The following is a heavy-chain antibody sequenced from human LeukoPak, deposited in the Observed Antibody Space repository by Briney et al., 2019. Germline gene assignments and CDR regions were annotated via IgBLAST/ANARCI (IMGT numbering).Heavy chain of an antibody. V-gene: IGHV7-4-1*02. CDR2: IRTSTGSP. CDR3: ARDLDSAAFDI. D-gene: IGHD2-15*01. J-gene: IGHJ3*02. Sequence: QAPGXXLEYMGWIRTSTGSPTYAQGFTGRFVFSLDTSVNTAYLQISSLKAEDTAVYYCARDLDSAAFDIWGQGTMVTVSS.